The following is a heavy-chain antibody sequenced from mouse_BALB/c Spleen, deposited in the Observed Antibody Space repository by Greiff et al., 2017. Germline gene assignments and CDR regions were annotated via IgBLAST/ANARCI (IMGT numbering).Heavy chain of an antibody. CDR2: ISYSGST. CDR1: GYSITSDYA. V-gene: IGHV3-2*02. Sequence: EVKLQESGPGLVKPSQSLSLTCTVTGYSITSDYAWNWIRQFPGNKLEWMGYISYSGSTSYNPSLKSRISITRDTSKNQFFLQLNSVTTEDTATYYCARGGNYRDYAMDYWGQGTSVTVSS. J-gene: IGHJ4*01. CDR3: ARGGNYRDYAMDY. D-gene: IGHD2-1*01.